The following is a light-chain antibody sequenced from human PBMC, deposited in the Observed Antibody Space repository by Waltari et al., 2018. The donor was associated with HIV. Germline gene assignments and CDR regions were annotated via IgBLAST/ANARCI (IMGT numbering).Light chain of an antibody. V-gene: IGLV2-14*03. Sequence: QSALTQPASVSGSPGQSITISCTGSSSDIGDYNFVSWYQHNPGKAPKLIIFDVSELPSGISHLVSGSKSASTASVPFSCLQAEYYAEYYCSSYPRSTTLVFGGRTTLTVL. CDR2: DVS. CDR1: SSDIGDYNF. J-gene: IGLJ3*02. CDR3: SSYPRSTTLV.